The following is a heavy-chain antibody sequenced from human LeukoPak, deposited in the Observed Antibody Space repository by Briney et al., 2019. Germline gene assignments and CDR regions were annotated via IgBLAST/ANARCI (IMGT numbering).Heavy chain of an antibody. Sequence: ASVKVSCKASGYTFTSYGISWVRQAPGQGLEWMGWISTYNGNTNYAQKLQGRVTMTTDTSTSTAYMELRSLTSDDTAVYYCARGRGIQLWLQGVLDYWGQGTLVTVSS. J-gene: IGHJ4*02. CDR2: ISTYNGNT. D-gene: IGHD5-18*01. V-gene: IGHV1-18*01. CDR3: ARGRGIQLWLQGVLDY. CDR1: GYTFTSYG.